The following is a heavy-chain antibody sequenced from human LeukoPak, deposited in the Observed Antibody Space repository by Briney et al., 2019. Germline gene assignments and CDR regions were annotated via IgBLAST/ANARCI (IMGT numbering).Heavy chain of an antibody. CDR2: ISAYNGNT. V-gene: IGHV1-18*01. CDR1: GYTFTSYG. Sequence: ASVKVSCKASGYTFTSYGISWVRQAPGQGLEWMGWISAYNGNTNYAQKLQGRVTMTTDTSTSTAYMELRSLRSDDTAVYYCARSYWSSTSCLGWFDPWGQGTLVTVSS. D-gene: IGHD2-2*01. CDR3: ARSYWSSTSCLGWFDP. J-gene: IGHJ5*02.